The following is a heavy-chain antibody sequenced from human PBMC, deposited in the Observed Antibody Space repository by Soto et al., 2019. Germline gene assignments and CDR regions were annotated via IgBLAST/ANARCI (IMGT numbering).Heavy chain of an antibody. CDR2: IYSDGTT. Sequence: PXETLSLTCTVSGGSISGYYWSWVRQPSGKGLEWVGRIYSDGTTNYSPSLKSRVTMSLDTSKDQFSLHLNSVTAADTAVYYCSRVGCSNSKCYTRGMDVWGQGTTVTVSS. CDR1: GGSISGYY. V-gene: IGHV4-4*07. CDR3: SRVGCSNSKCYTRGMDV. D-gene: IGHD2-2*01. J-gene: IGHJ6*02.